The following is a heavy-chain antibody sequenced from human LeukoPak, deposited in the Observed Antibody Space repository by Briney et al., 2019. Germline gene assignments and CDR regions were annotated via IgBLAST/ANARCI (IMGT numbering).Heavy chain of an antibody. CDR3: AKVHSSGWDFLDN. V-gene: IGHV3-30*18. J-gene: IGHJ4*02. CDR1: GFTFIRYG. D-gene: IGHD6-19*01. CDR2: ISYDGSYK. Sequence: SGGSLRLSCAASGFTFIRYGMHWVRQAPGKGLEWVAVISYDGSYKYYADSVKGRFTISRDNSKNTLFLQMNSLRAEDTALYYCAKVHSSGWDFLDNWGQGTLVTVSS.